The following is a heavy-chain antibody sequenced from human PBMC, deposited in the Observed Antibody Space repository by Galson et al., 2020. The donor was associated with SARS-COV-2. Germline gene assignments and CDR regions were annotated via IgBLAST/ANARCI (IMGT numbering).Heavy chain of an antibody. CDR1: GFTFSSYA. CDR2: ISYDGSNK. J-gene: IGHJ5*01. D-gene: IGHD1-1*01. Sequence: GGSLRLSCAASGFTFSSYAMHWVRQAPGKGLEWVAVISYDGSNKYYADSVKGRFTISRDNSKNTLYLQMNSLRAEDTAVYYCARNGPSNWFDSWGQGTLVTVSS. CDR3: ARNGPSNWFDS. V-gene: IGHV3-30*01.